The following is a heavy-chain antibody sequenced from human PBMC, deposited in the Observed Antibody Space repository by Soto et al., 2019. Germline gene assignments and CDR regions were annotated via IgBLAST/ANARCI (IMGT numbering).Heavy chain of an antibody. D-gene: IGHD4-17*01. CDR1: GFTFSSYA. CDR2: ISGSGGST. V-gene: IGHV3-23*01. CDR3: AKDQGGYGDYFDY. Sequence: EVQLLESGGGLVQPGGSLRLFCAASGFTFSSYAMSWVRQAPGKGLEWVSAISGSGGSTYYADSVKGRFTISRDNSKNTLYLQMNSLRAEDTAVYYCAKDQGGYGDYFDYWGQGTLVTVSS. J-gene: IGHJ4*02.